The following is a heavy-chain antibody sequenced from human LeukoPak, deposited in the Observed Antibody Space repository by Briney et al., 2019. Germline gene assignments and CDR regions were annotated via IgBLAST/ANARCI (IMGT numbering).Heavy chain of an antibody. J-gene: IGHJ4*02. Sequence: GGSLRLSCAASGFTFSDYYMSWIRQAPGKGLEWVSSISSSSSYIYYADSVKGRFTISRDNSKNTLYLQMNSLRVEDTAVYYCAARDVRWGWSYYFWGQGTLVTVSS. D-gene: IGHD3-10*01. CDR2: ISSSSSYI. V-gene: IGHV3-11*03. CDR3: AARDVRWGWSYYF. CDR1: GFTFSDYY.